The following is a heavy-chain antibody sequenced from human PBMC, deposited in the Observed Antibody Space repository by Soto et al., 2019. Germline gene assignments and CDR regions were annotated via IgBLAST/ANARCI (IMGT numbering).Heavy chain of an antibody. Sequence: SETLSPTCAVYGGSFSGYYWSWIRQLPGKGLEWIGYIYYSGSTNYNPSLKSRVTISVDTSKNQFSLKLSSVTAADTAVYYCARRPKGLWFDPWGQGTLVTVSS. CDR2: IYYSGST. CDR3: ARRPKGLWFDP. CDR1: GGSFSGYY. V-gene: IGHV4-59*08. J-gene: IGHJ5*01.